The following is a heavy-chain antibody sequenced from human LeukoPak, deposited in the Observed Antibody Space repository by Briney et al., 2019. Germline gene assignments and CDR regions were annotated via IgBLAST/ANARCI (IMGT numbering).Heavy chain of an antibody. Sequence: GRSLRLSCVASGFTFSSHGMHWVRQAPGKGLEWVSRINTDGSTTGYADSVKGRFTISRDNAKNTLYLQMNSLRAEDTAVYYCARDLDGYRSGNGAWGQGTLVTVSS. D-gene: IGHD2-2*03. J-gene: IGHJ5*02. CDR2: INTDGSTT. CDR3: ARDLDGYRSGNGA. V-gene: IGHV3-74*01. CDR1: GFTFSSHG.